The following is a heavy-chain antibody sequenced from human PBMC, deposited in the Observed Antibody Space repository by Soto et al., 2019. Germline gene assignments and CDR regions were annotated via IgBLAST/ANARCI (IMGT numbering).Heavy chain of an antibody. CDR1: GGAFSSYA. Sequence: VASVKVSCKASGGAFSSYAISWVRQAPGQGLEWMGGIIPIFGTANYAQKFQGRVTITADESTSTAYMELSSLRSEDTAVYYCARELDDSSGYPDSNWFDPWGQGTMVTVYS. D-gene: IGHD3-22*01. CDR2: IIPIFGTA. V-gene: IGHV1-69*13. J-gene: IGHJ5*02. CDR3: ARELDDSSGYPDSNWFDP.